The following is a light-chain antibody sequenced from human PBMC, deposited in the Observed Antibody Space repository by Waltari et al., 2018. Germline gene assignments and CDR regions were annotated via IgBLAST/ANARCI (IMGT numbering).Light chain of an antibody. CDR1: SSDVGGYNY. Sequence: QSALTQPASVSGSPGQSITISCTGPSSDVGGYNYVSWSQQHPGKAPKLMIYDVSNRPSGVSNRFSGSKSGNTASLTISGLQAEDEADYYCSSYTSSSTLWVFGGGTKLTVL. CDR3: SSYTSSSTLWV. CDR2: DVS. V-gene: IGLV2-14*03. J-gene: IGLJ3*02.